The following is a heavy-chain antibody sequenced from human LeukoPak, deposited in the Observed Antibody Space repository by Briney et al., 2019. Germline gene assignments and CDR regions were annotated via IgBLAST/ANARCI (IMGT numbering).Heavy chain of an antibody. CDR2: ISGSGGST. CDR1: RFTFTSYA. CDR3: AQQWLILGAFDI. J-gene: IGHJ3*02. D-gene: IGHD6-19*01. Sequence: RGSLRLSSAASRFTFTSYAMSWVRQAPGKGRGWVSGISGSGGSTYYAYSVKGRFTSFRDNSKNSLYLQMKSMRAEDTAVYYCAQQWLILGAFDIWGQGTMVTV. V-gene: IGHV3-23*01.